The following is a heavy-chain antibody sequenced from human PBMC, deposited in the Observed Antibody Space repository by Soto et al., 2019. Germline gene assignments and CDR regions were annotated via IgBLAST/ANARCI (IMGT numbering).Heavy chain of an antibody. CDR2: IYSGGST. J-gene: IGHJ4*02. CDR3: ARNYYDSGGGFDY. D-gene: IGHD3-22*01. CDR1: GFTVSSNY. Sequence: EVQLVESGGGLIQPGGSLRLSCAASGFTVSSNYMSWVRQAPGKGLEWVSVIYSGGSTYYADSVKGRFPISRDNSKNTLYLQMNSLRAEDTAVYYCARNYYDSGGGFDYWGQGTLVTVSS. V-gene: IGHV3-53*01.